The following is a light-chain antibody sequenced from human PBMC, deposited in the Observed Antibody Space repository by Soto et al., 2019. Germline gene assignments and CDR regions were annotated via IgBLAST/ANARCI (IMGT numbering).Light chain of an antibody. Sequence: EIVMTQSPATLSVSPGERATLSCRASQSVSSNLAWYQQKPGQAPRLPIYGASTRATGIPARFSGSGSGTEFTLTISSLQSEDSAVYYCQQYNNWWTFGQGTKVDIK. CDR3: QQYNNWWT. V-gene: IGKV3-15*01. CDR1: QSVSSN. J-gene: IGKJ1*01. CDR2: GAS.